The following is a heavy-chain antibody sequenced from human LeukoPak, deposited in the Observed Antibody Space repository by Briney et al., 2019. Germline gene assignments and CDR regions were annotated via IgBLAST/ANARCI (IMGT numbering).Heavy chain of an antibody. D-gene: IGHD2-2*02. Sequence: ASVKVSCKASGYTFTGYYMHWVRQAPGQGRKWMGWINPNSGGTNYAQKFQGRVTMTRDTSISTAYMELSRLRSDDTAVYYCARLGLNCSSTSCYIAPIDYWGQGTLVTVSS. J-gene: IGHJ4*02. CDR3: ARLGLNCSSTSCYIAPIDY. CDR1: GYTFTGYY. CDR2: INPNSGGT. V-gene: IGHV1-2*02.